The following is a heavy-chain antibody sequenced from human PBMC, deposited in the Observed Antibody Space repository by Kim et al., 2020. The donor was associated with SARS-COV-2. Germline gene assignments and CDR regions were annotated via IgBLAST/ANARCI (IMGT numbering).Heavy chain of an antibody. D-gene: IGHD6-13*01. CDR1: GFTFSDYY. J-gene: IGHJ4*02. CDR3: ARERQAAGTSIDY. V-gene: IGHV3-11*05. CDR2: ISSSSSYT. Sequence: GGSLRLSCAASGFTFSDYYMSWIRQAPGKGLEWVSYISSSSSYTNYADSVKGRFTISRDNAKNSLYLQMNSLRAEDTAVYYCARERQAAGTSIDYWGQGTLVTVSS.